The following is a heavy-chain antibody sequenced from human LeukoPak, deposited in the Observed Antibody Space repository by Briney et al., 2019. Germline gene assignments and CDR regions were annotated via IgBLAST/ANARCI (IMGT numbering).Heavy chain of an antibody. CDR1: GYTFTGYY. D-gene: IGHD2-15*01. CDR2: INPNSGGT. CDR3: ARVRVYCSGGSCYPNWFDP. Sequence: ASVTVSCKASGYTFTGYYMHWVRQAPGQGLEWMGWINPNSGGTNYAQKFQGRVTMTRDTSISTAYMELSRLRSDDTAVYYCARVRVYCSGGSCYPNWFDPWGQGTLVTVSS. J-gene: IGHJ5*02. V-gene: IGHV1-2*02.